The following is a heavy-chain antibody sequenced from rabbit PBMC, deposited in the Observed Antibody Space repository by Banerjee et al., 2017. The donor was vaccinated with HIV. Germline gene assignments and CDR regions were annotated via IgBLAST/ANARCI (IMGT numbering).Heavy chain of an antibody. V-gene: IGHV1S45*01. J-gene: IGHJ4*01. D-gene: IGHD6-1*01. Sequence: QQQLVESGGGLVKPGASLTLTCTASGFSFSSSYWISWVRQAPGKGLEWIAYIYAGTGSTWYASWAKGRFTISKPSSTTVTLQMTSLTAADTATYFCARGYTGYGYAINLWGPGTLVTVS. CDR3: ARGYTGYGYAINL. CDR2: IYAGTGST. CDR1: GFSFSSSYW.